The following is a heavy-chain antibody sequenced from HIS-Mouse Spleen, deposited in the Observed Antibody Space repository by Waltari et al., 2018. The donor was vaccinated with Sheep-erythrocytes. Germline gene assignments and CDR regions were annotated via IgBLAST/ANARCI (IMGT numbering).Heavy chain of an antibody. Sequence: QVQLVQSGAEVKKPGSSVKVSCKASGGTFRSYALSWVRQAPGQGLEWMGRIIPILGIANYEQKFQGRVTITADKSTSTAYMELSSLRSEDTAVYYCARDSAITGTFDAFDIWGQGTMVTVSS. D-gene: IGHD1-7*01. CDR2: IIPILGIA. CDR3: ARDSAITGTFDAFDI. J-gene: IGHJ3*02. CDR1: GGTFRSYA. V-gene: IGHV1-69*04.